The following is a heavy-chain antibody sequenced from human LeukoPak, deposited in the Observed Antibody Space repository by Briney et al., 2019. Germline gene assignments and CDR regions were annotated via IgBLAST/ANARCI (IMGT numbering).Heavy chain of an antibody. CDR2: ISWNSGSI. CDR1: GFIFSNCW. Sequence: LRLSCETSGFIFSNCWMTWVRQAPGKGLEWVSGISWNSGSIGYADSVKGRFTISRDNAKNSLYLQMNSLRAEDTALYYCARGIESSSSWIDPWGQGTLVTVSS. CDR3: ARGIESSSSWIDP. D-gene: IGHD2-2*01. V-gene: IGHV3-9*01. J-gene: IGHJ5*02.